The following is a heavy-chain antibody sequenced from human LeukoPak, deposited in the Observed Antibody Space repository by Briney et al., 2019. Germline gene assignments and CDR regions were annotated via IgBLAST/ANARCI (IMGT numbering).Heavy chain of an antibody. CDR3: AREQVAASDYYYYGMDV. Sequence: NASETLSLTCTVSGGSISGSSYYWSWIRQPPGKGLEWIGYIYYSGSTYYNPSLKGRVTISLDTSKNQFSLKLSSVTAADTAVYYCAREQVAASDYYYYGMDVWGQGTTVTVSS. V-gene: IGHV4-30-4*01. CDR1: GGSISGSSYY. D-gene: IGHD2-15*01. J-gene: IGHJ6*02. CDR2: IYYSGST.